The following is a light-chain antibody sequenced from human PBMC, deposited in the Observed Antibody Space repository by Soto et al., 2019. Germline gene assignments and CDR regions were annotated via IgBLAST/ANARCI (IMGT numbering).Light chain of an antibody. CDR2: AAS. J-gene: IGKJ1*01. Sequence: DIQMTQSPSSLSASVGDSVIITCRASQGIRSDLAWYQQNPGKAPKRLIYAASSLQSGVPSRFSCSGSGTEFTLTISSLHPEDFATYYCRQHKSYPWTFGQGTKVEIK. CDR3: RQHKSYPWT. V-gene: IGKV1-17*01. CDR1: QGIRSD.